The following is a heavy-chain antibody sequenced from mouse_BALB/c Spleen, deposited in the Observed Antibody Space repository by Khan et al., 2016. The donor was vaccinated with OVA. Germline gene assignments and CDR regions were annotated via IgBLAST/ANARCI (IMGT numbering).Heavy chain of an antibody. V-gene: IGHV1S136*01. D-gene: IGHD4-1*01. CDR2: INPYNGGT. CDR3: ARGNWQSYYFDY. CDR1: GYIFTNYV. J-gene: IGHJ2*01. Sequence: GQMKEYGPELVKPGASVKMSCKPSGYIFTNYVLHWVKQKPGQGLEWIGYINPYNGGTKYNEKFKGKATLASDKSSITAYMELSSLTSEDSAVYYCARGNWQSYYFDYWGQGTTLTLSS.